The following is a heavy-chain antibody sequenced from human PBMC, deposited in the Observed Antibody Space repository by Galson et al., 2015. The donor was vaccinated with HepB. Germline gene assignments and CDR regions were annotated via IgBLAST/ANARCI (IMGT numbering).Heavy chain of an antibody. D-gene: IGHD4-17*01. Sequence: SVKVSCKASGYTFTSYGISWVRQAPGQGLEWMGWISAYNGNTNYAQKLQGRVTMTTDTSTSTAYMELRSLRSDDTAVYYCARDRTTVTKNRFDPWGQGTLVTVSS. CDR2: ISAYNGNT. J-gene: IGHJ5*02. CDR1: GYTFTSYG. CDR3: ARDRTTVTKNRFDP. V-gene: IGHV1-18*04.